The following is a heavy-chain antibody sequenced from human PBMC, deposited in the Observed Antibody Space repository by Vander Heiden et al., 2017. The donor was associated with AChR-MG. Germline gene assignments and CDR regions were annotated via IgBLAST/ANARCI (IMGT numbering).Heavy chain of an antibody. V-gene: IGHV1-3*01. CDR1: GYTFTSYA. CDR2: INAGKGNT. J-gene: IGHJ4*02. D-gene: IGHD3-10*01. Sequence: QVQLVQSGAEVKKPGASVKVSCNASGYTFTSYAMHWVRQAPGQRLEWMGWINAGKGNTKYSQKFQGRVTITRDTSASTAYMELSSLRSEDTAVYYCARSFPGAMVQGVIISFDYWGQGTLVTVSS. CDR3: ARSFPGAMVQGVIISFDY.